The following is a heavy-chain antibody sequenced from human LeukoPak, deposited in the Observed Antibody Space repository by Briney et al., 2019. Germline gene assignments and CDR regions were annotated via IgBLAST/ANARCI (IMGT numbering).Heavy chain of an antibody. J-gene: IGHJ6*02. Sequence: GGSLRLSCAASGFTFSNYWMSWVRQAPGKGLQWVANINQDESEKYYADSVKGRFTISRDNAENSLYLQMNSLRDEDTAIYYCARDREEKARIGGMDVWDQGTTVIVSS. CDR1: GFTFSNYW. CDR3: ARDREEKARIGGMDV. CDR2: INQDESEK. D-gene: IGHD3-16*01. V-gene: IGHV3-7*01.